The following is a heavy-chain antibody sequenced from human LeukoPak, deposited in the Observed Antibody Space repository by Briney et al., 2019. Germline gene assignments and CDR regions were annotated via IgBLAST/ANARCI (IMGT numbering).Heavy chain of an antibody. Sequence: ASVKVSCKASGGTFSSYAISWVRQAPGQGLEWMGGIIPIFGTANYAQKFQGRVTITADKSTSTAYMELSSLRSEDTAVYYCARGRPTTSIAAAGVNWFDPWGQGTLVTVSS. CDR3: ARGRPTTSIAAAGVNWFDP. J-gene: IGHJ5*02. D-gene: IGHD6-13*01. V-gene: IGHV1-69*06. CDR1: GGTFSSYA. CDR2: IIPIFGTA.